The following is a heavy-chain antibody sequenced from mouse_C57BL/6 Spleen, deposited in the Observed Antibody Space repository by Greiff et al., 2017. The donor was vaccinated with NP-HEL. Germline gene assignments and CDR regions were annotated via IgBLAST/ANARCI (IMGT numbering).Heavy chain of an antibody. Sequence: QVQLQQPGAELVMPGASVKLSCKASGYTFTSYWMHWVKQRPGQGLEWIGEIDPSDSYTNYNQKFKGKSTLTVDKSSSTAYMQLSSLTSEDSAVYYCARLLYYSKGYYAMDYWGQGTSVTVSS. CDR1: GYTFTSYW. D-gene: IGHD2-5*01. V-gene: IGHV1-69*01. CDR3: ARLLYYSKGYYAMDY. CDR2: IDPSDSYT. J-gene: IGHJ4*01.